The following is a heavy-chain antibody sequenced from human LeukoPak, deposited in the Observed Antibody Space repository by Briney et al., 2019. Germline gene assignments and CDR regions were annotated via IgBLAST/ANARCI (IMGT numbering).Heavy chain of an antibody. CDR2: ISSSGSTM. CDR3: ARESSGGYYFDVFDI. Sequence: GGSLRLSCAASGFTFSSYEIHWVRQAPGKGLEWVSYISSSGSTMYYADSVKGRFTISRDNAKNSLYLQMNSLRAEDTAFYYCARESSGGYYFDVFDIWGQGTMVTVSS. J-gene: IGHJ3*02. D-gene: IGHD3-22*01. V-gene: IGHV3-48*03. CDR1: GFTFSSYE.